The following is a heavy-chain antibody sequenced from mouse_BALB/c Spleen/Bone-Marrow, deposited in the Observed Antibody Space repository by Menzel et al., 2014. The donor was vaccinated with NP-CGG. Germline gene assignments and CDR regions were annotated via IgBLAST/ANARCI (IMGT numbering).Heavy chain of an antibody. CDR2: ISTGGTYT. J-gene: IGHJ2*01. D-gene: IGHD2-10*02. V-gene: IGHV5-6-4*01. CDR1: GFTFSSSI. Sequence: EVHLVESGGGLVKPGGSLKLSCSASGFTFSSSIMSWVRQTPEKRLEWVAAISTGGTYTYYPDIVKGRFTISRDNAKNTLYLQMSSLKSEDTAMYYCSRGYGNCFDYWGQGTTLTVSS. CDR3: SRGYGNCFDY.